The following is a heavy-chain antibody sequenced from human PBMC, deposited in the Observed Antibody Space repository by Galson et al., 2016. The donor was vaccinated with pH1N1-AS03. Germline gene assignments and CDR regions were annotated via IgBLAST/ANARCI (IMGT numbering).Heavy chain of an antibody. J-gene: IGHJ6*02. Sequence: SLRLSCAASGFNVNNNYMTWVRQAPGKGLDCVSVIYSGGITYYADSVKGRFFISRDTFTNTLYLQMSSLTAADTAVYFCARSYLGSHHFYYYGLEVWGQGTMVTVSS. CDR3: ARSYLGSHHFYYYGLEV. V-gene: IGHV3-53*01. CDR1: GFNVNNNY. CDR2: IYSGGIT. D-gene: IGHD3-10*01.